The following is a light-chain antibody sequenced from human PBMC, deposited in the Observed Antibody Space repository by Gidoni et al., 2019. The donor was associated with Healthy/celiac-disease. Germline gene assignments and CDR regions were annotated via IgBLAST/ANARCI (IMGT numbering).Light chain of an antibody. V-gene: IGKV1-NL1*01. CDR3: QQYYSTGT. Sequence: DIQMTQSPSSLSASVGDRVTITCRASQGISNSLAWYQQKPRKAPKLLLYAASRLESGVPSRFSGSGSGTDYTLTISSLQPEDFATYYCQQYYSTGTFGQGTKVEIK. J-gene: IGKJ1*01. CDR2: AAS. CDR1: QGISNS.